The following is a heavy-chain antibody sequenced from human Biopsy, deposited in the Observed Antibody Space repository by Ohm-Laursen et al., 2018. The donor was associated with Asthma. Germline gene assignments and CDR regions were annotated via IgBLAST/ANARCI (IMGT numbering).Heavy chain of an antibody. CDR1: GDNFNTYA. CDR2: INTVFGTT. Sequence: SVKVSCKSFGDNFNTYAIRWVRQAPGQGLEWMGGINTVFGTTTYPQKFQDRVTITADDSTSTVYMELSSLRSEDAAVYYCARKAGSCISRTCYSLDFWGQGTLVTVSS. D-gene: IGHD2-2*01. CDR3: ARKAGSCISRTCYSLDF. V-gene: IGHV1-69*13. J-gene: IGHJ4*02.